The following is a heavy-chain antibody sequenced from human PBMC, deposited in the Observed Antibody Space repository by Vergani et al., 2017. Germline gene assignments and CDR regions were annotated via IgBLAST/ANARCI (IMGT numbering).Heavy chain of an antibody. CDR3: AKSAESYDYVWGSYRPYYFDY. J-gene: IGHJ4*02. CDR1: GFIFNYYG. Sequence: QVHLVESGGGVVQPGGSLRLSCAASGFIFNYYGINWVRQAPGKGLEWVSFIRSDGGSEMYADSVRGRFTISRDNSKNTVSLEMLSLRTEDTAVYYCAKSAESYDYVWGSYRPYYFDYWGQGTLVTVSS. D-gene: IGHD3-16*02. CDR2: IRSDGGSE. V-gene: IGHV3-30*02.